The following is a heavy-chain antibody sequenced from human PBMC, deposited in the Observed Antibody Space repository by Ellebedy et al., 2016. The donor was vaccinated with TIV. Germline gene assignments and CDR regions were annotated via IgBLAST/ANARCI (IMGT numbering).Heavy chain of an antibody. J-gene: IGHJ4*02. D-gene: IGHD2-2*01. CDR1: GGSFSGYY. V-gene: IGHV4-34*01. CDR3: ARQGCSSTSCYPLPGY. Sequence: SETLSLXXAVYGGSFSGYYWNWIRQPPRKGLEWIGEINDSGSTYYNPSLKSRVTISVDTSKNQFSLKLSSVTAADTAVYYCARQGCSSTSCYPLPGYWGQGTLVTVSS. CDR2: INDSGST.